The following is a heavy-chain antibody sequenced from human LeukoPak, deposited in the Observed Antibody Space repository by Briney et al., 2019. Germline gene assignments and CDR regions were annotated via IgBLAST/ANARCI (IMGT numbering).Heavy chain of an antibody. CDR3: ARQPTMVREGLIYYYYMDV. Sequence: SETLSLTCTVSGGSISSSSYYWGWIRQPPGKGLEWIRSIYYSGSTYYNPSLKSRVTISVDTSKNQFSLKLSSVTAADTAVYYCARQPTMVREGLIYYYYMDVWGKGTTVTVSS. V-gene: IGHV4-39*01. CDR2: IYYSGST. CDR1: GGSISSSSYY. D-gene: IGHD3-10*01. J-gene: IGHJ6*03.